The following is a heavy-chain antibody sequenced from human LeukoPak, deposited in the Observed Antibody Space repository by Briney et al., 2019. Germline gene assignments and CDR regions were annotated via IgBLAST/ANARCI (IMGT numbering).Heavy chain of an antibody. D-gene: IGHD3-22*01. CDR3: ARDPTYYYDSSGYCDY. V-gene: IGHV1-46*01. Sequence: ASVKVSCKASGYTFTGYYMHWVRQAPGQGLEWMGIINPSGGSTSYAQKFQGRVTMTRDTSTSTVYMELSSLRSEDTVVYYCARDPTYYYDSSGYCDYWGQGTLVTVSS. J-gene: IGHJ4*02. CDR1: GYTFTGYY. CDR2: INPSGGST.